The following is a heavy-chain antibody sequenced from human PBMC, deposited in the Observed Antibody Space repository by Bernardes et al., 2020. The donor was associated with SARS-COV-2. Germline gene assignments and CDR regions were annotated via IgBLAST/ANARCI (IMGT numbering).Heavy chain of an antibody. Sequence: GGSLRLSCAASRFTLSSYCVHWIRQAPGKGLVWVSRINPAGSITDYADSVKGRFTISRDNAKNTLFLQMNSLRAEDTAVYYCATAGNYRFDDWGQGTLVTVSS. CDR3: ATAGNYRFDD. J-gene: IGHJ4*02. CDR1: RFTLSSYC. CDR2: INPAGSIT. D-gene: IGHD1-7*01. V-gene: IGHV3-74*01.